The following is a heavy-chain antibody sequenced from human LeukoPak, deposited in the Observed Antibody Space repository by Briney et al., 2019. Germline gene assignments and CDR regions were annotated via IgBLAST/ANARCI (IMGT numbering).Heavy chain of an antibody. J-gene: IGHJ4*02. CDR2: INSDGSST. Sequence: GGPLRFSGAASGFTFSSYWMHWLRQAPGKRLVGVSSINSDGSSTSYADSVKGRFTSFRDNAKHTLYLQMNSLRAEDTAVYYCARDPITIFGVALDYWGQGTLVTVSS. D-gene: IGHD3-3*01. CDR1: GFTFSSYW. CDR3: ARDPITIFGVALDY. V-gene: IGHV3-74*01.